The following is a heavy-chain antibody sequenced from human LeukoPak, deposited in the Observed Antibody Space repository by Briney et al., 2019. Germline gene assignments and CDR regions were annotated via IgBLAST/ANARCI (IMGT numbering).Heavy chain of an antibody. V-gene: IGHV3-23*01. CDR1: GFTFRSYA. D-gene: IGHD4-17*01. Sequence: GGSLRLSSAASGFTFRSYAMSTVRQAAGNGLKWASAISGSGGSTYYADSVKGRFTISRDNSKNTLYLQMNSLRAEDTAVYYCAKEPTHYGDYFDYWGQGTLVTVSS. CDR2: ISGSGGST. CDR3: AKEPTHYGDYFDY. J-gene: IGHJ4*02.